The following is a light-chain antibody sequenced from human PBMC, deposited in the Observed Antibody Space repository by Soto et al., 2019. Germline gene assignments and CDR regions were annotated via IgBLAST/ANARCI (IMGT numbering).Light chain of an antibody. V-gene: IGKV1-5*03. CDR3: QQYNTYPPLT. CDR2: KAS. J-gene: IGKJ4*01. Sequence: DIQMTQSPSTLSASVGDRVTITCRASQSISSWLAWYQQKPGEAPKLLIYKASSLESGVPSRFSGSGSETEFTLTISSLQPDDFATYYCQQYNTYPPLTFGGGTKVEIK. CDR1: QSISSW.